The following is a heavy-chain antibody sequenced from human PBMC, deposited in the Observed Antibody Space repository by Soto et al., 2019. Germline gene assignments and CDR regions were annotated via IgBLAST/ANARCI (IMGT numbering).Heavy chain of an antibody. Sequence: ASVKVSCKASGYTFTGYYMHWVRQAPGQRLEWMGWINPNSGGTNYAQKFQGWVTMTSDTSISTAYMELSRLRSDDTAVYYCARASDCTNGVCYYYYYGMDVWGQGTTVTVSS. D-gene: IGHD2-8*01. V-gene: IGHV1-2*04. CDR2: INPNSGGT. CDR1: GYTFTGYY. J-gene: IGHJ6*02. CDR3: ARASDCTNGVCYYYYYGMDV.